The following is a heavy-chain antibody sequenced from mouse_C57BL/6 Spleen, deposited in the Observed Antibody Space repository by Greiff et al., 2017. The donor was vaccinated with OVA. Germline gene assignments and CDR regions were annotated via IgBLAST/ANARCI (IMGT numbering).Heavy chain of an antibody. Sequence: VQLQQSGPELVKPGASVKISCKASGYAFSSSWMNWVKQRPGKGLEWIGRIYPGDGDTNYNGKFKGKATLTADKSSSTAYMQLSSLTSEDSAVYFCARSPLITTVVAPFDYWGQGTTLTVSS. J-gene: IGHJ2*01. CDR2: IYPGDGDT. CDR1: GYAFSSSW. V-gene: IGHV1-82*01. CDR3: ARSPLITTVVAPFDY. D-gene: IGHD1-1*01.